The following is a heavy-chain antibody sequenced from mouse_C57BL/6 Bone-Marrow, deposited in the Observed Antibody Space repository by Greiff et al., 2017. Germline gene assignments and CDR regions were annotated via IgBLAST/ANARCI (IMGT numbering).Heavy chain of an antibody. CDR3: ARRWYWYFDV. D-gene: IGHD2-3*01. V-gene: IGHV1-52*01. Sequence: QVQLQQPGAELVRPGSSVKLSCKASGYTFTSYWMHWVKQRPRQGLEWIGNINPSNRETNYNQKFKNKATLTVDKSSSTAYMQLSSLTSEDSAVYYCARRWYWYFDVWGTGTTVTVSS. CDR1: GYTFTSYW. J-gene: IGHJ1*03. CDR2: INPSNRET.